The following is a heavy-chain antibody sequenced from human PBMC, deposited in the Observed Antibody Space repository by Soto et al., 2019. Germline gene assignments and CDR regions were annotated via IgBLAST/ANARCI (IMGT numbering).Heavy chain of an antibody. CDR3: ARDREPDGIWTFDS. D-gene: IGHD3-9*01. CDR2: SYSSGGT. Sequence: GGSLRLSCAASGFTLAKYTMGLVRQTPRKGLEWVAESYSSGGTEYADSVKGRFTISRDNSKNTLFLQMKNLRVEDTALYYCARDREPDGIWTFDSWGQGTLVTVSS. J-gene: IGHJ4*02. V-gene: IGHV3-23*01. CDR1: GFTLAKYT.